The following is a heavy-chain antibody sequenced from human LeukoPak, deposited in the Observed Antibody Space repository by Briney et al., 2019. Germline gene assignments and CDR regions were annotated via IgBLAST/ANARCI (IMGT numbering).Heavy chain of an antibody. CDR1: GGSFSGYY. J-gene: IGHJ5*02. D-gene: IGHD6-13*01. CDR2: INHSGST. CDR3: ARHGIEYSSSWYIWGAGPNWFDP. V-gene: IGHV4-34*01. Sequence: SETLFLTCAVYGGSFSGYYWSWIRQPPGKGLEWIGEINHSGSTNYNPSLKSRVTISVDTSKNQFSLKLSSVTAADTAVYYCARHGIEYSSSWYIWGAGPNWFDPWGQGTLVTVSS.